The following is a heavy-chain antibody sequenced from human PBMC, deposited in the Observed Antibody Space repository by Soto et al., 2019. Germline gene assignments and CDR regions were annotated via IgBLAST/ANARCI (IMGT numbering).Heavy chain of an antibody. D-gene: IGHD4-17*01. Sequence: GGSLRLSCAASGFTFSSYAMHWVRQAPGKGLEYVSAISSNGGSTYYADSVKGRFTISRDNSKNTLYLQMGSLRAEDMAVYYCARAYGDYSFLLDYWGQGTLVTVSS. CDR2: ISSNGGST. CDR1: GFTFSSYA. J-gene: IGHJ4*02. CDR3: ARAYGDYSFLLDY. V-gene: IGHV3-64*02.